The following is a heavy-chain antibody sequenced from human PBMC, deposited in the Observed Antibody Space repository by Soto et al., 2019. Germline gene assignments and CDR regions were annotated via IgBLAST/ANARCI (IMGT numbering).Heavy chain of an antibody. J-gene: IGHJ4*02. Sequence: GGSLRLSCAASGFTFSSYVMTWVRQAPGKGLEWVSAISGSGGSTYYADSVKGRFTISRDNSKNTLYLQMNSLRAEDTAVYYCAKDSPRIAEAGKFFDYWGQGTRVTVSS. CDR2: ISGSGGST. CDR1: GFTFSSYV. V-gene: IGHV3-23*01. D-gene: IGHD6-13*01. CDR3: AKDSPRIAEAGKFFDY.